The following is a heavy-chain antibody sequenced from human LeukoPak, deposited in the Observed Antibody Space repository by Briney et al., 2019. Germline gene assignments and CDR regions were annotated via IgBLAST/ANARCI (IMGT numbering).Heavy chain of an antibody. Sequence: GGSLRLSCSASGFTFSSYAMHWVRQAPGKGLEYVLAIRSNGGSTYYADSVKGRFTISRDNSKNTLYLQMSSLRAEDTAVYYCVKGGSGDLYYFDYWGQGTLVTVFS. J-gene: IGHJ4*02. CDR3: VKGGSGDLYYFDY. D-gene: IGHD4-17*01. CDR1: GFTFSSYA. CDR2: IRSNGGST. V-gene: IGHV3-64D*06.